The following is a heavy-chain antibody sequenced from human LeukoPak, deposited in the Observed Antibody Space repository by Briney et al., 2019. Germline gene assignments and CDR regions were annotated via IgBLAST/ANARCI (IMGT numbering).Heavy chain of an antibody. CDR2: IYYTGST. Sequence: SETLSLTCTVSGGSISSYYWSWIRQPPGKGLEWIGTIYYTGSTYYNPSLKSRVTISVDTSKNQFSLKLSSVTAADTVVYYCARDEISGTGYSSGWYDYWGQGTLVTVSS. CDR3: ARDEISGTGYSSGWYDY. J-gene: IGHJ4*02. D-gene: IGHD6-19*01. V-gene: IGHV4-59*12. CDR1: GGSISSYY.